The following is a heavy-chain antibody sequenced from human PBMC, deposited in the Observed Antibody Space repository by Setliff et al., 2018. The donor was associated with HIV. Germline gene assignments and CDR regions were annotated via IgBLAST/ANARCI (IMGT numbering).Heavy chain of an antibody. D-gene: IGHD3-22*01. CDR3: ASSRPPDDSSGYLDH. V-gene: IGHV3-7*03. CDR1: GFTFSNSW. CDR2: IKKDGSDK. J-gene: IGHJ4*01. Sequence: GSLRLSCAASGFTFSNSWMTWVRQAPGKGLEWVANIKKDGSDKFYVDSVKGRFAISRDNAKNSLNLEMSSLRAEDTAIYYCASSRPPDDSSGYLDHWGQGTLVTVSS.